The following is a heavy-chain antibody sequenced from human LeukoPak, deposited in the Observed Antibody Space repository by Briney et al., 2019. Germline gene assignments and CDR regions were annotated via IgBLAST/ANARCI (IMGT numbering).Heavy chain of an antibody. D-gene: IGHD6-13*01. J-gene: IGHJ5*02. Sequence: SETLSLTCTVSGGSITSSSYYWGWIRQPPGKGLEWIGTIYHSGSTNYNPSLKSRVTISVDKSKNQFSLKLTSVTAADTALYYCARDWGAAAGKWFDPWGQGTLVTVSS. CDR3: ARDWGAAAGKWFDP. CDR1: GGSITSSSYY. V-gene: IGHV4-39*07. CDR2: IYHSGST.